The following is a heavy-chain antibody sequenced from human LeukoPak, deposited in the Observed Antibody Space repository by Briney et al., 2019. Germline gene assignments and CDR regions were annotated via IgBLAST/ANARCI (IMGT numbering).Heavy chain of an antibody. V-gene: IGHV1-8*01. CDR1: GYTFTSYD. Sequence: GASVKASCKASGYTFTSYDINWVRQATGHGLEWMGWMNPNSGNTGYAQKFQGRVTMTRNTSISTAYMELSSLRSEDTAVYYCARGRASYYYGSGSWGQGTMVTVSS. CDR2: MNPNSGNT. CDR3: ARGRASYYYGSGS. J-gene: IGHJ3*01. D-gene: IGHD3-10*01.